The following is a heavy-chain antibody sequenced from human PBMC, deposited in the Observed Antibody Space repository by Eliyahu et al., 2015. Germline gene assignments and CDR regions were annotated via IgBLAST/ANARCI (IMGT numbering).Heavy chain of an antibody. CDR1: GFTXLSXG. D-gene: IGHD6-13*01. V-gene: IGHV3-30*18. CDR2: ISYDGSNK. J-gene: IGHJ5*02. CDR3: AKARGLGSIAAVWQFDP. Sequence: QVXLXESGGGVVQPGRSLRLXCAXSGFTXLSXGMPWVRQAPGKGVGWVAVISYDGSNKYYADSVKGRFTISRDNSKNTLYLQMNSLRAEDTAVYYCAKARGLGSIAAVWQFDPWGQGTLVTVSS.